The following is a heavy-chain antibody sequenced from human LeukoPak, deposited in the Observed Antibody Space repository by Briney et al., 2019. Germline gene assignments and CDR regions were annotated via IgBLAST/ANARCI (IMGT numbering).Heavy chain of an antibody. Sequence: GGSLRLSCVASGFPFSSYWMTWVRHAPGKGLEWVANIKQDGSKKSYVDSVKGRFTISRDNAKNSLYLQMNSLRAEDTAIYYCTRVGYIDEGIDYWGQGTLVTVSS. V-gene: IGHV3-7*04. D-gene: IGHD5-24*01. CDR3: TRVGYIDEGIDY. CDR2: IKQDGSKK. CDR1: GFPFSSYW. J-gene: IGHJ4*02.